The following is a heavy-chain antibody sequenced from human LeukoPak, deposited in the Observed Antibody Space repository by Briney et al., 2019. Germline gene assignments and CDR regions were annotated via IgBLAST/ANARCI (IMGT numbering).Heavy chain of an antibody. Sequence: ETGGSLRLSCAASGFTFSSYWMTWVRQAPGKGLEWVANIKHDGSEKCYVDSVKGRFTISRDNAKNSLYLQMNSLRAEDTAVYYCARARGSSGWSYNYYYYGMDVWGQGTTVTVSS. V-gene: IGHV3-7*01. J-gene: IGHJ6*02. CDR1: GFTFSSYW. D-gene: IGHD6-19*01. CDR2: IKHDGSEK. CDR3: ARARGSSGWSYNYYYYGMDV.